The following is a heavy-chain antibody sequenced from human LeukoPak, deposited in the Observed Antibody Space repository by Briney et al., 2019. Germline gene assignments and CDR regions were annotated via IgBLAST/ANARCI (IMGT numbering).Heavy chain of an antibody. CDR3: ASLYYDILTGWYYGLDV. D-gene: IGHD3-9*01. Sequence: SETLSLTCAVSGGSISSGGYSWSWIRQPPGKGLEWIGYIYHSGSTYYNPSLKSRVTISVDRSKNQFSLKLSSVTAADTAVYYCASLYYDILTGWYYGLDVWGKGTTVTVSS. CDR1: GGSISSGGYS. J-gene: IGHJ6*04. CDR2: IYHSGST. V-gene: IGHV4-30-2*01.